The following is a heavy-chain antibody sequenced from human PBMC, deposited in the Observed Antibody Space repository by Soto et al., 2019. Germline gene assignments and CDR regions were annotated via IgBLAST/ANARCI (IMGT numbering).Heavy chain of an antibody. J-gene: IGHJ5*02. CDR1: GFTFSSYA. D-gene: IGHD3-22*01. CDR3: ARGRDSSGGNNWFDP. V-gene: IGHV3-30-3*01. Sequence: GGSLRLSCAASGFTFSSYAMHWVRQAPGKGLEWVAVISYDGSNKYYADSVKGRFTISRDNSKNTLYLQMNSLRAEDTAVYYCARGRDSSGGNNWFDPWGQGTLVTVSS. CDR2: ISYDGSNK.